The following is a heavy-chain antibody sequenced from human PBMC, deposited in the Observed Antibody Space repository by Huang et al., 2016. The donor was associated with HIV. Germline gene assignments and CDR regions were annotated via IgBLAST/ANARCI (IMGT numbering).Heavy chain of an antibody. CDR3: VKERGSSRARSSFDF. J-gene: IGHJ3*01. CDR2: IRYDGNND. D-gene: IGHD6-13*01. CDR1: GFPFSAFG. V-gene: IGHV3-30*02. Sequence: QVRLVESGGGGVQPGASLTLSCSAYGFPFSAFGRDWVRQAPGKGLEWVSFIRYDGNNDYLIGSVKGRFTISRDNSNNTLYLRMNSLRPEDTAVYYCVKERGSSRARSSFDFWGQGTSVIVSS.